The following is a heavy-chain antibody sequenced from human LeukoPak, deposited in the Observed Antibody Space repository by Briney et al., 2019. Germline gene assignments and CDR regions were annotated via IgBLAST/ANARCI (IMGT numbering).Heavy chain of an antibody. D-gene: IGHD2-2*01. CDR3: VKRRNNVYETSPWDPDY. CDR2: ISPENSET. Sequence: GESLKISWKGSGNSFTNNWIAWVRQMPGKGLEWMGIISPENSETHYSPAFQGQVTISVDRSITTAYLQWNSLKASDTAMYYCVKRRNNVYETSPWDPDYWGQGTLVTVSS. J-gene: IGHJ4*02. CDR1: GNSFTNNW. V-gene: IGHV5-51*01.